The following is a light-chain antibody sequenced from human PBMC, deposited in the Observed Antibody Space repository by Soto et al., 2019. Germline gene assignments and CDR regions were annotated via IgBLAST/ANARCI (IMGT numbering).Light chain of an antibody. J-gene: IGKJ4*01. V-gene: IGKV3-11*01. Sequence: EIVLTQSPATLSLTPGERATLSCRASQSVYTYLAWYQQKPGQPPRLLIFDAFNRATGIPARFSGSGSGTDFTLTISSLEPEDFAVYYCHQRSNWPLTFGGGTKVDIK. CDR3: HQRSNWPLT. CDR2: DAF. CDR1: QSVYTY.